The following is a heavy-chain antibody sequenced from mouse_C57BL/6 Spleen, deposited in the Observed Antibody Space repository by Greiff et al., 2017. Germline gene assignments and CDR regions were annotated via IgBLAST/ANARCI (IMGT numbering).Heavy chain of an antibody. J-gene: IGHJ2*01. CDR3: ARVIDGYYDSYFDY. CDR1: GYTFTSYW. V-gene: IGHV1-69*01. CDR2: IDPSDSYT. Sequence: QVQLQQPGAELVMPGASVKLTCKASGYTFTSYWMHWVKQRPGQGLEWIGEIDPSDSYTNYNQQFKGKSTLTVDQSSSTAYMQLSSLTSEDSAVYYCARVIDGYYDSYFDYWGQGTTLTVSS. D-gene: IGHD2-3*01.